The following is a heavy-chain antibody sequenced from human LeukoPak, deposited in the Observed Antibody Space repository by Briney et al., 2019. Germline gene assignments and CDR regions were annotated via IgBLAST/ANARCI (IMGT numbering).Heavy chain of an antibody. V-gene: IGHV4-59*01. D-gene: IGHD6-6*01. CDR3: ARDRVAARDYYYYMDV. J-gene: IGHJ6*03. Sequence: SETLSLTCTVSGGSISSYYWSWIRQPPGKGLEWIGYIYYSGSTNYNPSLKSRVTISVDTSKNQFSLKLSSVTAADTAVYYCARDRVAARDYYYYMDVWGKGTTVTVSS. CDR2: IYYSGST. CDR1: GGSISSYY.